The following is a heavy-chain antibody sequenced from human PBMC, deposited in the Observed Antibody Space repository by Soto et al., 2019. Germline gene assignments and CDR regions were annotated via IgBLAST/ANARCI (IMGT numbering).Heavy chain of an antibody. J-gene: IGHJ4*02. Sequence: SETLSLTCTVSGGSINTYYWSWIRQPPGKGLEWIGYIYHTGSTNYSPSLKSRVTISVDTSKNQLSLELNSVTAADTALYYCARMGPRFQSHYFDYRGLGTLVTVSS. D-gene: IGHD3-10*01. CDR3: ARMGPRFQSHYFDY. CDR2: IYHTGST. V-gene: IGHV4-59*01. CDR1: GGSINTYY.